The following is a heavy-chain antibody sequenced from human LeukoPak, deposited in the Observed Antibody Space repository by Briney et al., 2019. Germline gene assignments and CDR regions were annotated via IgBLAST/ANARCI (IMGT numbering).Heavy chain of an antibody. CDR3: ARGRTWFGELNWFDP. V-gene: IGHV1-69*13. D-gene: IGHD3-10*01. CDR1: GGTFSSYA. CDR2: IIPIFGTA. J-gene: IGHJ5*02. Sequence: GASVKVSCKASGGTFSSYAISWVRQAPGQGLEWMGGIIPIFGTANYAQKFQGRVTITADESTSTAYMELSSLRSEDTAVYYWARGRTWFGELNWFDPWGQGTLVTVSS.